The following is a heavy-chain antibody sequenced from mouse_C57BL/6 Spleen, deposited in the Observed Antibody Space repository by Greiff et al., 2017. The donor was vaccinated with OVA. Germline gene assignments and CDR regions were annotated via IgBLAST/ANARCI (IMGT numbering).Heavy chain of an antibody. Sequence: EVMLVESGGGLVKPGGSLKLSCAASGFTFSSYAMSWVRQTPEKRLEWVATISDGGSYTYYPDNVKGRFTMSRDNAKNNLYLQMSHLKSEDTAMYYCARDREDYDDWYFDVWGTGTTLTVSS. J-gene: IGHJ1*03. D-gene: IGHD2-4*01. V-gene: IGHV5-4*01. CDR1: GFTFSSYA. CDR2: ISDGGSYT. CDR3: ARDREDYDDWYFDV.